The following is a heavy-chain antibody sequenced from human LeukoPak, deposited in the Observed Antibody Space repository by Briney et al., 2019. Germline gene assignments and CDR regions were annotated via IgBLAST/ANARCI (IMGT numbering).Heavy chain of an antibody. CDR1: GDSINSLDL. D-gene: IGHD3-22*01. V-gene: IGHV4-4*02. CDR2: MYLSGTT. CDR3: AGLVGRYSSGLYYYYFDY. Sequence: SGTLSLTCTVSGDSINSLDLWSWVRQPPGKGLEWIGEMYLSGTTHSNPSVKSRVTISIDKSKSQFFLNLSSVTAADTAVYYCAGLVGRYSSGLYYYYFDYWGQGTLVTVSS. J-gene: IGHJ4*02.